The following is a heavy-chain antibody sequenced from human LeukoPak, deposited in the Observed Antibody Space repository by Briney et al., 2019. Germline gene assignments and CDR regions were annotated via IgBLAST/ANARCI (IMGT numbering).Heavy chain of an antibody. CDR3: ARRSGSSWSSFDY. J-gene: IGHJ4*02. Sequence: GGSLRLSCAASGFTFNNYAMNWVRRAPGKGLEWVSGISGFGGSTYYAPSVKGRLTISRDNFGNMLYLHLDSLRVEDTAIYYCARRSGSSWSSFDYWGQGALVTVSS. D-gene: IGHD6-13*01. CDR2: ISGFGGST. V-gene: IGHV3-23*01. CDR1: GFTFNNYA.